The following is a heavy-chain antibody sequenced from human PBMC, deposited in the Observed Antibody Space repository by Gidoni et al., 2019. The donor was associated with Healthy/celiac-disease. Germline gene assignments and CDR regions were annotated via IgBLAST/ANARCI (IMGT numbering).Heavy chain of an antibody. V-gene: IGHV3-23*01. CDR3: AKDLMRIAVAALLPYYFDY. CDR2: ISGSGGST. D-gene: IGHD6-19*01. Sequence: EVQLLESGGGLVQPGGSLRLSCAASGFTFSSYAMSWVRQAPGTGLGWVSAISGSGGSTYYADSVKGRFTISRDNSKNTLYLQMNSLRAEDTAVYYCAKDLMRIAVAALLPYYFDYWGQGTLVTVSS. J-gene: IGHJ4*02. CDR1: GFTFSSYA.